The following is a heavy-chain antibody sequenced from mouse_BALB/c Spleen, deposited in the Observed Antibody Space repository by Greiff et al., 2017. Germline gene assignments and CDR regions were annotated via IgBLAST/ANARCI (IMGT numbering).Heavy chain of an antibody. V-gene: IGHV5-4*02. D-gene: IGHD4-1*01. J-gene: IGHJ4*01. CDR2: ISDGGSYT. CDR3: AKLGRGYYAMDY. Sequence: EVQGVESGGGLVKPGGSLKLSCAASGFTFSDYYMYWVRQTPEKRLEWVATISDGGSYTYYPDSVKGRFTISRDNAKNNLYLQMSSLKSEDTAMYYCAKLGRGYYAMDYWGQGTSVTVSS. CDR1: GFTFSDYY.